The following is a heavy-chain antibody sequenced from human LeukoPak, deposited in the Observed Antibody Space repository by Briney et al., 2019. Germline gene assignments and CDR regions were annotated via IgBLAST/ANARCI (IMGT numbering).Heavy chain of an antibody. CDR2: INHSGST. V-gene: IGHV4-34*01. J-gene: IGHJ5*02. CDR1: GGSFSGYY. D-gene: IGHD2-2*01. Sequence: PSETLSLTCAVYGGSFSGYYWSWIRQPPGKGLEWIGEINHSGSTNYNPSLKSRVTISVDTPKNQFSLKLSSVTAADTAVYYCARGRVVVPAVFWFDPWGQGTLVTVSS. CDR3: ARGRVVVPAVFWFDP.